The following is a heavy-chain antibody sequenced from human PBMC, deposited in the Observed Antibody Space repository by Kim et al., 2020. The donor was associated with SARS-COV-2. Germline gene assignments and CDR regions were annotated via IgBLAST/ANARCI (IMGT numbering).Heavy chain of an antibody. Sequence: RGSLRLSCAASGFTFSSYGMHWVRQAPGKGLEWVAVIWYDGSNKYYADSVKGRFTISRDNSKNTLYLQMNSLRAEDTAVYYCARAIFGYSSGWYDGYYYYGMDVWGQGTTVTVSS. V-gene: IGHV3-33*01. CDR2: IWYDGSNK. D-gene: IGHD6-19*01. J-gene: IGHJ6*02. CDR1: GFTFSSYG. CDR3: ARAIFGYSSGWYDGYYYYGMDV.